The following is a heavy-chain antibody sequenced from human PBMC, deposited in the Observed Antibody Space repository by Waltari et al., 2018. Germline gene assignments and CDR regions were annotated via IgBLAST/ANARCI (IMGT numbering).Heavy chain of an antibody. D-gene: IGHD3-10*01. CDR2: IVPSFGTA. V-gene: IGHV1-69*14. CDR3: ARDRNTMGREGFDP. J-gene: IGHJ5*02. Sequence: QVQPVQTGAAGKKPGSSVKASCKASGSHLSSYAQRWNRTAPGQGLDWIGGIVPSFGTANYAQNFPGRVTITADKSTSTAYMELSSLRSEDTAVYYCARDRNTMGREGFDPWGQGTLVTVSS. CDR1: GSHLSSYA.